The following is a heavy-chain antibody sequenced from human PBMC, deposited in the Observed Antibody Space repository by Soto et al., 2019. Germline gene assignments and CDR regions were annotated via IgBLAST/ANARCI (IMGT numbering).Heavy chain of an antibody. CDR1: GYTFTSYV. CDR2: INAANGDT. D-gene: IGHD1-26*01. V-gene: IGHV1-3*01. J-gene: IGHJ3*01. Sequence: ASVNFYFNASGYTFTSYVIHWVRQAPGQMLEWMGWINAANGDTKYSPNFQGRVTITRDTSASTAYMELSSLRSEETAVYYCASQTLVGAWGVWGQGTRVNVS. CDR3: ASQTLVGAWGV.